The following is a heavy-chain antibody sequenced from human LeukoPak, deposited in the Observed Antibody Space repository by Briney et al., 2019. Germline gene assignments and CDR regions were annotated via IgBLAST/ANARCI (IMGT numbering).Heavy chain of an antibody. V-gene: IGHV1-69*05. J-gene: IGHJ6*03. D-gene: IGHD6-6*01. CDR3: ARDALLFPSIAARPGYYYYYMDV. CDR2: IIPIFGTA. CDR1: GGTFSSYA. Sequence: ASVKVSCKASGGTFSSYAISWVRQAPGQGLEWMGGIIPIFGTANYAQKFQGRVTITTDESTSTAYMELSSLRSEDTAVYYCARDALLFPSIAARPGYYYYYMDVWGKGTTVTVSS.